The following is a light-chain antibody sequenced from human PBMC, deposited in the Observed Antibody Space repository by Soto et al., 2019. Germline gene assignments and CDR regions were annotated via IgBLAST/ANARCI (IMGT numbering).Light chain of an antibody. CDR2: GAS. Sequence: ELVLTQSPGTLSLSPGERATVSCRASQRINSNYLAWYQQKPGQAPRLLISGASSRATDTPDRFSGSGSGTDFTLTIAGLEAADFAVYYCQQYSSSPITFGQGTRLEIK. CDR1: QRINSNY. CDR3: QQYSSSPIT. J-gene: IGKJ5*01. V-gene: IGKV3-20*01.